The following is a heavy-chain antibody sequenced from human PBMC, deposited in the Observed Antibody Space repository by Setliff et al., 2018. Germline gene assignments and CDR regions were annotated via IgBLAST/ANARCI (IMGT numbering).Heavy chain of an antibody. J-gene: IGHJ2*01. CDR3: ARNPDFLQYSFDL. CDR1: GGSISNSTFY. Sequence: PSDTLSLTCTVSGGSISNSTFYWGWIRQPPGKGLEWIGSINYYGSIFDDGTTYSTYYNPSLKSRATISIDTSKSQFSLKLSSMTAADTALYYCARNPDFLQYSFDLWGRGTLVTVSS. V-gene: IGHV4-39*07. CDR2: INYYGSIFDDGTTYST. D-gene: IGHD5-12*01.